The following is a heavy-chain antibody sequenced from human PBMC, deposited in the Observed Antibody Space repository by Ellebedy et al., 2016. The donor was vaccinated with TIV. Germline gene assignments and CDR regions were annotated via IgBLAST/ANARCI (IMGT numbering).Heavy chain of an antibody. Sequence: GESLKISXAASGFTFSSYGMHWVRQAPGKGLEWVAVISYDGSNKYYADSVKGRFTISRDNSKNTLYLQMNSLRAEDTAVYYCASGGTSSRNYYYYYYMDVWGQGTMVTVSS. CDR1: GFTFSSYG. CDR2: ISYDGSNK. D-gene: IGHD2-2*01. CDR3: ASGGTSSRNYYYYYYMDV. V-gene: IGHV3-30*03. J-gene: IGHJ6*03.